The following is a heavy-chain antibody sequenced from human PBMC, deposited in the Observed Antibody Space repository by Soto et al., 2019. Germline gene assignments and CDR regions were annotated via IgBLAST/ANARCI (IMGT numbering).Heavy chain of an antibody. CDR2: IYYSGST. CDR3: AISELELRVIGAFDI. D-gene: IGHD1-7*01. J-gene: IGHJ3*02. V-gene: IGHV4-59*01. CDR1: GGSISSYY. Sequence: SETLSLTCTVSGGSISSYYWSWIRQPPGKGLEWIGYIYYSGSTNYNPSLKSRVTISVDTSKNQFSLKLSSVTAADTAVYYCAISELELRVIGAFDIWGQGTMVTV.